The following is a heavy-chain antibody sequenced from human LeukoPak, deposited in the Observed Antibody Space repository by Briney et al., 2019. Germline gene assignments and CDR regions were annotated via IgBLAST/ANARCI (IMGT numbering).Heavy chain of an antibody. J-gene: IGHJ6*03. CDR3: ARLSGYYTGPYYYYYYYMDV. D-gene: IGHD3-3*01. CDR2: IYYSGST. Sequence: SETLSLTCTVSGGSISSSSYYWGWIRQPPGKGLEWIGSIYYSGSTYYNPSLKSRVTISVDTSKNQFSLKLSSVTAADTAVYYCARLSGYYTGPYYYYYYYMDVWGKGTTVTVSS. CDR1: GGSISSSSYY. V-gene: IGHV4-39*07.